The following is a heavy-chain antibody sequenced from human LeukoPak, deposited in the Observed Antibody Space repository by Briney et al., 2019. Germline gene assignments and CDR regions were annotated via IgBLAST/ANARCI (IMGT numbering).Heavy chain of an antibody. V-gene: IGHV3-23*01. CDR2: ISGSGGST. CDR3: SKGSIAIIVSGAFDI. CDR1: GFTLSSYA. D-gene: IGHD3-22*01. Sequence: PGEPLRLSCAASGFTLSSYAMSWGRQAPGKGLEWVSAISGSGGSTLYADSVKGRFPISRDNSKNTVYLQMNSLRADDTAVFYFSKGSIAIIVSGAFDIWGQGTMVTVSS. J-gene: IGHJ3*02.